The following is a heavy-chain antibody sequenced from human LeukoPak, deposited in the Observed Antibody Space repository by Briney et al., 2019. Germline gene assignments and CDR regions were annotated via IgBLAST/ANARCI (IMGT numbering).Heavy chain of an antibody. J-gene: IGHJ4*02. D-gene: IGHD3-22*01. CDR3: AKDQGLKVVPSEGFVY. CDR1: GFTFSSYA. CDR2: ISGSGGST. V-gene: IGHV3-23*01. Sequence: GGSLRLSCAASGFTFSSYAMSWVRQAPGKGLEWVSAISGSGGSTYYADSVKGRFTISRDNSKNTLYLQMSSLRAEDTAVYYCAKDQGLKVVPSEGFVYWGQGTLVTVSS.